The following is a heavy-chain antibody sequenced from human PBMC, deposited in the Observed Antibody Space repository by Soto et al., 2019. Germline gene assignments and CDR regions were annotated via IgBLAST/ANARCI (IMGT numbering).Heavy chain of an antibody. D-gene: IGHD4-17*01. CDR3: AKDHPSGDYYFYYYGMDV. CDR1: GFTFSSYA. CDR2: ISGSGGST. Sequence: PGGSLRLSCAASGFTFSSYAMSWVRQAPGKGLEWVSAISGSGGSTYYADSVKGRFTISRDNSKNTLYLQMNSLRAEDTAVYYCAKDHPSGDYYFYYYGMDVWGQGTTVTVSS. J-gene: IGHJ6*02. V-gene: IGHV3-23*01.